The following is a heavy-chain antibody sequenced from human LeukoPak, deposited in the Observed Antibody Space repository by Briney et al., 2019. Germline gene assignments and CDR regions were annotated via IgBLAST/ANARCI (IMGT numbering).Heavy chain of an antibody. CDR1: GDSISGYY. D-gene: IGHD5-24*01. V-gene: IGHV4-59*08. CDR2: ISQSGST. CDR3: ARHGYGMAALVWDS. J-gene: IGHJ4*02. Sequence: SETLSPTCTVSGDSISGYYWSWIRQPPGKGLEWIAYISQSGSTNYNPSLKSRVTIYVDTSKNQFSLKLTSVTAADTAVYYCARHGYGMAALVWDSWGQGTLVTVSS.